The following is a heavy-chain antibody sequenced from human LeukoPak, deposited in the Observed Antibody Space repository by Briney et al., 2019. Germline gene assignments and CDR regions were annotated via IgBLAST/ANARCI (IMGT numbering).Heavy chain of an antibody. D-gene: IGHD4-11*01. CDR3: ARDRESESDSEGDY. J-gene: IGHJ4*02. CDR2: IKQGGSEI. CDR1: GFTFSRFW. V-gene: IGHV3-7*01. Sequence: GGSLRLPCSASGFTFSRFWMSWVRQAPGKGLEYVALIKQGGSEIYHMDSVKGRFTISRDDATNSLYLQMNSLRVEDTALYYCARDRESESDSEGDYWGQGTLVTVSS.